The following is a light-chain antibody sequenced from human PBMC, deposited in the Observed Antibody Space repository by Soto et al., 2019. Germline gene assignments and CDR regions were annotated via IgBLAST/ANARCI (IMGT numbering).Light chain of an antibody. V-gene: IGKV1-39*01. Sequence: DIPMTQSPSSLSASVGDRVTITCRASQSISSYLNWYQQKPGKAPKLLIYAASSLQSGVPSRFSGIGSGTDFTLTISSLQPEDFATYYCQQSYSTPRTFGQGTKVELK. CDR2: AAS. J-gene: IGKJ1*01. CDR1: QSISSY. CDR3: QQSYSTPRT.